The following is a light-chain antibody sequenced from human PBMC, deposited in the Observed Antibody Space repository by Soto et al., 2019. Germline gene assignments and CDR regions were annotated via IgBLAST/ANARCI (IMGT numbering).Light chain of an antibody. Sequence: DIVMTQTPLSLSVTPGQPASISCKSSQSLLHSNGKTYFYWYLQKTGQPPQLLIHEVSHRFAGVPDRFSGSGSGTDFTLKISRVEAEDVWLYYCTQSIQLPYTVGQGTKLDIK. J-gene: IGKJ2*01. CDR2: EVS. CDR1: QSLLHSNGKTY. V-gene: IGKV2D-29*01. CDR3: TQSIQLPYT.